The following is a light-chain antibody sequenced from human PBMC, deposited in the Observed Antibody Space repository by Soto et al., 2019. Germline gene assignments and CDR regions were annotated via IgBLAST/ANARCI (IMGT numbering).Light chain of an antibody. J-gene: IGKJ3*01. CDR2: DAS. V-gene: IGKV1-33*01. Sequence: DIQMIQSPSSLSASVGDRVTITCQASHDITNYLNWYQQKPGKAPKLLIYDASNLETGVPSRFSRSGSGTDFTFTISSMQPEDIATCYYQHYYNLRPLFPFGPGTRVDI. CDR3: QHYYNLRPLFP. CDR1: HDITNY.